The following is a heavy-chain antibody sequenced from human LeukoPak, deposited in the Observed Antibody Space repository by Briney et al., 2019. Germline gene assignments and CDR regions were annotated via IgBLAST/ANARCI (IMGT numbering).Heavy chain of an antibody. V-gene: IGHV3-23*01. CDR2: MSGNGGGT. CDR1: GFTLSSYA. J-gene: IGHJ4*02. D-gene: IGHD1/OR15-1a*01. CDR3: AKALGHNYFDY. Sequence: GGSLRLSCAASGFTLSSYAMTWVRQAPRKGLEWVSGMSGNGGGTFYADSVKGRFTISRDNPKNTLYLQMNSLRAEDTAVYYCAKALGHNYFDYWGQGALVTVSS.